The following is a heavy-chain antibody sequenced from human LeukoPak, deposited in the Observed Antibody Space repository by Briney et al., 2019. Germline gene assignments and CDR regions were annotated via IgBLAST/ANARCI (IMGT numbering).Heavy chain of an antibody. Sequence: TASETLSLTCTVSDGSISRHYWSWIRQPPGKGLQWIGYIYYSGRTKWNPSLQSRVTVSLDTSENNFSLKLTSVTAAGTAVYYCARLLDNDSSGDPDTFDMWRQETVVTVSS. CDR2: IYYSGRT. CDR3: ARLLDNDSSGDPDTFDM. J-gene: IGHJ3*02. D-gene: IGHD3-22*01. V-gene: IGHV4-59*11. CDR1: DGSISRHY.